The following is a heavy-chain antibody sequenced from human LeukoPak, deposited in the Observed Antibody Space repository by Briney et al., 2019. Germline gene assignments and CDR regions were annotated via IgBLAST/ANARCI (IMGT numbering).Heavy chain of an antibody. CDR2: IYYSGST. Sequence: SETLSLTCTVSGGSISSSSYYWGWIRQPPGKGLEWIGSIYYSGSTYYNPSLKSRVTISVDTSKNQFSLKLSSVTAADTAVYYCARQGWGYYYFDYWGQGTLVTVSS. CDR1: GGSISSSSYY. CDR3: ARQGWGYYYFDY. J-gene: IGHJ4*02. V-gene: IGHV4-39*01. D-gene: IGHD3-22*01.